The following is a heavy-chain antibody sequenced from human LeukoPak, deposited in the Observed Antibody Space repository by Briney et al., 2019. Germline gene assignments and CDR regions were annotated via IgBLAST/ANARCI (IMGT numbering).Heavy chain of an antibody. CDR1: GFTFSSYA. V-gene: IGHV3-23*01. D-gene: IGHD3-3*01. J-gene: IGHJ2*01. Sequence: GGSLRLSCAASGFTFSSYAMSWVRPAPGKGLEWVSAVSGNGAGTFYTDSVKGRFTISRDNSRHTLYLQMDSLRAEDTAVYYCAKVWADYDFWSAYYWYFDLWDRGTLVTVSS. CDR3: AKVWADYDFWSAYYWYFDL. CDR2: VSGNGAGT.